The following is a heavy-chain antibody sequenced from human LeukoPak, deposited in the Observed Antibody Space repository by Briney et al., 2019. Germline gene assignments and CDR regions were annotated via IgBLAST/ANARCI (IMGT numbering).Heavy chain of an antibody. J-gene: IGHJ4*02. CDR1: GYTFTSYG. CDR3: ARDRRGYGLYYFDY. D-gene: IGHD5-18*01. Sequence: ASVKVSCKASGYTFTSYGISWVRQATGQGLEWMGWISAYNGNTNYAQKFQGRVTITADESTSTAYMELSSLRSEDTAVYYCARDRRGYGLYYFDYWGQGTLVTVSS. CDR2: ISAYNGNT. V-gene: IGHV1-18*01.